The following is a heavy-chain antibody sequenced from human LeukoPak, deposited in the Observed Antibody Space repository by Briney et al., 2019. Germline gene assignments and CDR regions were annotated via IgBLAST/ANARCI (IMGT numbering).Heavy chain of an antibody. Sequence: SETLSLTCTVSGGSISSGGYYWSWIRQHPGKGLEWIGYIYYSGSTYYNPSLKGRVTISVDTSKNLFSLKLNSVTAADTAVYYCARARAVMGYYYYGMDVWGQGTTVTVSS. CDR1: GGSISSGGYY. CDR2: IYYSGST. CDR3: ARARAVMGYYYYGMDV. V-gene: IGHV4-31*03. D-gene: IGHD2-8*01. J-gene: IGHJ6*01.